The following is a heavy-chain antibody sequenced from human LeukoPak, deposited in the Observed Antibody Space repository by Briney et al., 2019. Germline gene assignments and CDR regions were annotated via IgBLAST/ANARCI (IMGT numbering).Heavy chain of an antibody. Sequence: SETLSLTCTVSGGSISSSSYYWGWIRQPPGKGLEWIGSIYYSGSTYYNPSLKSRVTISVDTSKNQFSLKLSSVTAADTAVYYCARGGDGYTSSVDYWGQGTLVTVSS. CDR2: IYYSGST. D-gene: IGHD5-24*01. CDR3: ARGGDGYTSSVDY. J-gene: IGHJ4*02. CDR1: GGSISSSSYY. V-gene: IGHV4-39*07.